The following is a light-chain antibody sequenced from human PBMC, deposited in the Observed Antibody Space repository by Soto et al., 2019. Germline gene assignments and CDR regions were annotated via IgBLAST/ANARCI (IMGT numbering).Light chain of an antibody. J-gene: IGKJ1*01. CDR3: HQYKTYWT. Sequence: DIEMTQSPSTLSASVGDRVTITCRASQSISSWLAWYQQKPGKAPKLLIYKASSLQSWVPSRFSGSGSGTEFTLTISCLQPDDFATYYCHQYKTYWTFGHGTKVEMK. CDR2: KAS. CDR1: QSISSW. V-gene: IGKV1-5*03.